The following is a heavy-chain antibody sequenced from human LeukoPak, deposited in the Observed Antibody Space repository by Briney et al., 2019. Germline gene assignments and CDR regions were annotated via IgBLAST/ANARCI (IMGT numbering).Heavy chain of an antibody. CDR3: AKDLPEYGDPALYYGMDV. CDR1: GFTFSSYG. D-gene: IGHD4-17*01. J-gene: IGHJ6*02. Sequence: PGGSLRLSCAASGFTFSSYGMHWVRQAPGKGLEWVAVISYDGSNKYYADSVKGRFTISRDNSKNTLYLQMNSLRAEDTAVYYCAKDLPEYGDPALYYGMDVWGQGTTVTVSS. V-gene: IGHV3-30*18. CDR2: ISYDGSNK.